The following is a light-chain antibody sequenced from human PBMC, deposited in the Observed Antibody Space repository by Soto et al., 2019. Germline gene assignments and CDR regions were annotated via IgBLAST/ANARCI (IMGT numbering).Light chain of an antibody. J-gene: IGLJ3*02. V-gene: IGLV2-14*01. Sequence: QSALTQPASVSGSPGQSITISCTGTSSDVGGYNYVSWYQQHPGKAPKRMIYDVSNRPSGVSNRFSGSKSGNTASLTISGRQAEDEADYYCSSYTSSSTLEGVFGGGTKVTVL. CDR1: SSDVGGYNY. CDR2: DVS. CDR3: SSYTSSSTLEGV.